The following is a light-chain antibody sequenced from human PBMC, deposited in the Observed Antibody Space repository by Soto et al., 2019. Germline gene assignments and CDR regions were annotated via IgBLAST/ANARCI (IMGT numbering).Light chain of an antibody. J-gene: IGLJ1*01. CDR1: ISNIGAGYE. CDR3: QSYDTSLSASYV. CDR2: GNT. Sequence: QCLGAQTRSVSGAPGQRFTISCTGSISNIGAGYEVHWYQHLPGKAPKLLIYGNTNRPSGVPDRCSGSKSGTSASLAITGLQAEDEADYYCQSYDTSLSASYVFGGGTKVTVL. V-gene: IGLV1-40*01.